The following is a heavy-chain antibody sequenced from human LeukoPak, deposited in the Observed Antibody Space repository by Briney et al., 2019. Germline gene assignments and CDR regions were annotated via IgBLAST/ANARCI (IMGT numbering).Heavy chain of an antibody. CDR2: IWYDGSNK. CDR1: GFTFSAYS. J-gene: IGHJ4*02. CDR3: ARDVGLDY. V-gene: IGHV3-33*08. Sequence: GGSLRLSCAASGFTFSAYSINWVRQAPGKGLEWVAVIWYDGSNKYYADSVKGRFTISRDNSKNTLYLQMNSLRAEDTAVYYCARDVGLDYWGQGTLVTVSS. D-gene: IGHD2-15*01.